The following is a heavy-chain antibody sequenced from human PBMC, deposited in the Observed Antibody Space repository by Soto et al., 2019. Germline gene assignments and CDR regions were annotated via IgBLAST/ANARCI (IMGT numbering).Heavy chain of an antibody. V-gene: IGHV4-59*08. CDR3: ARHLGAVAGSDAFDI. Sequence: SETLSLTCTVSGGSISSYYWSWIRQPPGKGLEWIGYIYYSGSTNYNPSLKSRVTISVDTSKNQFSLKLSSVTAADTAVYYCARHLGAVAGSDAFDIWGQGTTVTVSS. CDR2: IYYSGST. D-gene: IGHD6-19*01. CDR1: GGSISSYY. J-gene: IGHJ3*02.